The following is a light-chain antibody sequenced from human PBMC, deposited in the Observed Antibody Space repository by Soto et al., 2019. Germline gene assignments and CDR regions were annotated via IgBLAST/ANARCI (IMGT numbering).Light chain of an antibody. CDR2: YDN. CDR3: QVWDSSNDHVL. V-gene: IGLV3-21*04. J-gene: IGLJ2*01. Sequence: SYELTQPPSVSVAPGKTARLTCGGNNIGSKSVHWYQQKPGQAPVLVIYYDNDRPSGIPERFSGSNSGNTATMTISRVEGGDEADYYCQVWDSSNDHVLFGGGTKLTVL. CDR1: NIGSKS.